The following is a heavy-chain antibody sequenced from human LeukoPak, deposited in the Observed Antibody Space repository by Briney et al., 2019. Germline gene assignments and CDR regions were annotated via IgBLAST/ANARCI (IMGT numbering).Heavy chain of an antibody. CDR2: ISGSGGST. Sequence: GSLRLSCAASGFTISSYAMSWVRQAPGKGLEWVSAISGSGGSTYYADSVKGRFTISRDNSKNTLYLQMNSLRAEDTAVYYCARDFFGYDFWSGSPYNWFDPWGQGTLVTVSS. V-gene: IGHV3-23*01. CDR3: ARDFFGYDFWSGSPYNWFDP. J-gene: IGHJ5*02. CDR1: GFTISSYA. D-gene: IGHD3-3*01.